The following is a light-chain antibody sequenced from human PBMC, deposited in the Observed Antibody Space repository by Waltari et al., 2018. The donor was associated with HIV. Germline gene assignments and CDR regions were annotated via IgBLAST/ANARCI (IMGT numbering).Light chain of an antibody. CDR3: ASYGDTNRVL. J-gene: IGLJ6*01. Sequence: QSALTQPPSASGSLGQSVTISCTGTSSDVGGYGYVSWYQHHPDKAPKLIIYEVNKRPSGVPDRFSGSKSDNTASLTVAGLQDDDEAHYYCASYGDTNRVLFGGGTRVTVL. V-gene: IGLV2-8*01. CDR1: SSDVGGYGY. CDR2: EVN.